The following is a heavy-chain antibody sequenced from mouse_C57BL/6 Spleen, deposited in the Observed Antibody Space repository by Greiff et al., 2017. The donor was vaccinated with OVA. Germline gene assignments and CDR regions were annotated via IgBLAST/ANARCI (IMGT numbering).Heavy chain of an antibody. J-gene: IGHJ3*01. CDR3: ATIYYGHGAWFAY. CDR2: ISSGGSYT. CDR1: GFTFSSYG. V-gene: IGHV5-6*01. Sequence: EVKVVESGGDLVKPGGSLKLSCAASGFTFSSYGMSWVRQTPDKRLEWVATISSGGSYTYYPDSVKGRFTISRDNAKNTLYLQMSSLKSEDTAMYYCATIYYGHGAWFAYWGQGTLVTVSA. D-gene: IGHD2-2*01.